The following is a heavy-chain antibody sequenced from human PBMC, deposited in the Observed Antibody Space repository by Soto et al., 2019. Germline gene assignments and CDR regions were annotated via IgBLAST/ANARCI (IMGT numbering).Heavy chain of an antibody. CDR3: GRDARWLQFGY. V-gene: IGHV4-30-4*01. Sequence: SETLSLTCTVSGGSISSGDYYWSWIRQPPGKGLEWIGYIYYSGSTYYNPSLKSRVTISVDTCKNQFSLKLSSVTAADTAVYDCGRDARWLQFGYWGQGTLVSVSS. CDR2: IYYSGST. J-gene: IGHJ4*02. D-gene: IGHD5-12*01. CDR1: GGSISSGDYY.